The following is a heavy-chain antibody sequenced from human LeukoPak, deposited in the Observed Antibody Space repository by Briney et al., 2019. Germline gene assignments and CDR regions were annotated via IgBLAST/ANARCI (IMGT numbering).Heavy chain of an antibody. Sequence: ASVNVSCKASGYTFTGYYMHWVRQAPGQGLEWMGWINPNSGGTNYAQKFQGRVTMTRDTSISTAYMELSRLRSDDTAVYYCARDLGIAAAACFDYWGQGTLVTVSS. CDR2: INPNSGGT. CDR1: GYTFTGYY. CDR3: ARDLGIAAAACFDY. D-gene: IGHD6-13*01. V-gene: IGHV1-2*02. J-gene: IGHJ4*02.